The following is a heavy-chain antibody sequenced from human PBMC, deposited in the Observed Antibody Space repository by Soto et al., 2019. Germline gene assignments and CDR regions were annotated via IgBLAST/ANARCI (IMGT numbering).Heavy chain of an antibody. D-gene: IGHD2-21*01. V-gene: IGHV2-26*01. CDR3: ARTVARMNLDY. CDR1: GFSLNNARMG. Sequence: QVTLKESGPVLVKPTETLTLTCTVSGFSLNNARMGVSWIHQPPGKALEWLAHIFSNDETAYSTSLKTRLTISKDTSKSQVVLTMGNMDPVDTATYYCARTVARMNLDYWGQGTLVTVSS. J-gene: IGHJ4*02. CDR2: IFSNDET.